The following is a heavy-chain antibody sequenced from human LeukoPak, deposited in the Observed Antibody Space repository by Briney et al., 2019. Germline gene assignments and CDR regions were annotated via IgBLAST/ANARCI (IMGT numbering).Heavy chain of an antibody. V-gene: IGHV4-59*01. Sequence: PSETLSLTCTVSGGSISSYYWSWLRQPPGKGLEWIGYIYYSGSTNYNPSLKSRVTISVDTSKNQFSLKLSSVTAADTAVYYCATGGGPAYCGGDCYFAFDIWGQGTMVTVSS. CDR2: IYYSGST. D-gene: IGHD2-21*02. CDR3: ATGGGPAYCGGDCYFAFDI. J-gene: IGHJ3*02. CDR1: GGSISSYY.